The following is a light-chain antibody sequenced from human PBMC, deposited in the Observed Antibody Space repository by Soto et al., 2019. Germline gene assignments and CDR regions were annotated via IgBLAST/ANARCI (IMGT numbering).Light chain of an antibody. CDR2: AAF. CDR1: QSISSY. V-gene: IGKV1-39*01. Sequence: DIQMTQSPSSLSASVGDRVTITCRASQSISSYLNWYQQKPGKAPKLLIYAAFSLQNGVPSRFSGSGSGTDFTLTISSLQPADFATYYWQQSYSTPWTFGQGTKVEIK. J-gene: IGKJ1*01. CDR3: QQSYSTPWT.